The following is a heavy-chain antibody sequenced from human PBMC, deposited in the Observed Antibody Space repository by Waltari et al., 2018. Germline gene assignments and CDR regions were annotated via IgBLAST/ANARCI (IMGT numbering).Heavy chain of an antibody. CDR2: SYRSDTT. J-gene: IGHJ3*02. CDR3: ARALNWGSTGAINK. V-gene: IGHV4-38-2*02. Sequence: QVQLQASGPGLVKPSETLSLTCTVSGYSINSRYYWGWIRQSPGKGLEWIGSSYRSDTTHSNPPVKSRVTISGDTSKNQVSLRLNYVTAADTAMYYCARALNWGSTGAINKWGRGTMVTVSS. D-gene: IGHD7-27*01. CDR1: GYSINSRYY.